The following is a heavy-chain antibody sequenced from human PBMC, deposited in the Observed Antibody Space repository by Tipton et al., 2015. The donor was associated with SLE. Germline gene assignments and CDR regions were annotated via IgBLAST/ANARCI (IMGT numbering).Heavy chain of an antibody. V-gene: IGHV4-39*01. CDR2: VFFSGFT. D-gene: IGHD6-13*01. CDR3: ARQMIAARNRFDP. Sequence: TLSLTCTVSGVSVSTSRYYWAWIRQSPGKGLEWIGSVFFSGFTSYNPSLKSRVTISINTSRNQFSMNMTSVSASDTAVYYCARQMIAARNRFDPWGQGTLVTVSS. CDR1: GVSVSTSRYY. J-gene: IGHJ5*02.